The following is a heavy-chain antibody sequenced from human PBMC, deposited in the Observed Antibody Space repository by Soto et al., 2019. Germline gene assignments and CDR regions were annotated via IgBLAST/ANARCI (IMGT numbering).Heavy chain of an antibody. D-gene: IGHD3-22*01. V-gene: IGHV3-23*01. CDR1: GVTFSTFA. Sequence: EVQLLESGGGLVQPGGSLRLSCAASGVTFSTFAMNWVRQAPGKGLEWVSTISNTGGGTFYAASVKGRFTISRDNSKNTLYLQMHSLRADDSAMYFCAIGRHRTSGSNTWFDPWGRGTQVTVSS. J-gene: IGHJ5*02. CDR2: ISNTGGGT. CDR3: AIGRHRTSGSNTWFDP.